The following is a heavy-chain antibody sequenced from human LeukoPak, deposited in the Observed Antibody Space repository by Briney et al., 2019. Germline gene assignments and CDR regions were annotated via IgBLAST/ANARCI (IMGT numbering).Heavy chain of an antibody. J-gene: IGHJ4*02. CDR2: MNPNSGDT. Sequence: ASVKVSCKASGYTFIGYYIHWARQAPGQGLEWMGWMNPNSGDTNYAQRFQGRVTMTRDTSISTAYMELSRLRSDDTAVYYCSRIYIQDGNCNWGQGTLVTVSS. CDR1: GYTFIGYY. CDR3: SRIYIQDGNCN. V-gene: IGHV1-2*02. D-gene: IGHD1-7*01.